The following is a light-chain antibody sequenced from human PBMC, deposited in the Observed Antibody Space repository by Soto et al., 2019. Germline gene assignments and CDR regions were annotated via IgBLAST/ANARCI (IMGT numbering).Light chain of an antibody. Sequence: DIQMTQSPYTLSAYVGDRVTITCRASQSISNWLAWYQQKPGKAPNLLIYKASTLGSGVPSRFSGSGSGTEFTLTISSLQPEDFAIYHCQQYNSAITFGQGTRLETK. CDR2: KAS. CDR3: QQYNSAIT. V-gene: IGKV1-5*03. CDR1: QSISNW. J-gene: IGKJ5*01.